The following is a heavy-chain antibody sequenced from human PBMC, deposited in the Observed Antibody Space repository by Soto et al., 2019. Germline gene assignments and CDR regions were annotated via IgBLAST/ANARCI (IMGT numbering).Heavy chain of an antibody. CDR2: ISQSGHT. J-gene: IGHJ4*02. Sequence: SETLSLTCSIYSGSFSGYYWSWVRQPPGKGLEWIGEISQSGHTNYSPSLKSRVSISIDTSKKQFSLNLASVSAADTAVYYCARATKLSGSSQTRPDFWGQGTLVPVSS. D-gene: IGHD6-6*01. V-gene: IGHV4-34*01. CDR3: ARATKLSGSSQTRPDF. CDR1: SGSFSGYY.